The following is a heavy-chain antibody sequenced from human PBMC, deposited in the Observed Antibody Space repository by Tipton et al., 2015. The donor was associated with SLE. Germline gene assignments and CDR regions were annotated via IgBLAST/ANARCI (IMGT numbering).Heavy chain of an antibody. Sequence: QLVQSGAEVKTPGASVKVSCKASGYTFTDYYMNWVRQAPGQGLEWMGRINPNSGGTNYAQKFQGRVTMTRDTSISTAYMELSRLRSDDTAVYYCARLYSGSYYYYYHGMDVWGQGTTVTVSS. CDR3: ARLYSGSYYYYYHGMDV. D-gene: IGHD1-26*01. CDR2: INPNSGGT. CDR1: GYTFTDYY. J-gene: IGHJ6*02. V-gene: IGHV1-2*06.